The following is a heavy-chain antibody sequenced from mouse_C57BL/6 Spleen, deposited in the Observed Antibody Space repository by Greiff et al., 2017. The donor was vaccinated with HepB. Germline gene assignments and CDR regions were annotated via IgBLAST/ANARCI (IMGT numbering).Heavy chain of an antibody. CDR1: GYTFTGYW. CDR3: ARRAFAY. V-gene: IGHV1-9*01. J-gene: IGHJ3*01. CDR2: ILPGSGST. Sequence: QVKLKQSGAELMKPGDSVKLSCTATGYTFTGYWIEWVKQRPGHGLEWIGEILPGSGSTNYNEKIKGNATFTADTSSNTVYMQLSSLTTEDSAIYYGARRAFAYWGQGTLVTVSA. D-gene: IGHD3-3*01.